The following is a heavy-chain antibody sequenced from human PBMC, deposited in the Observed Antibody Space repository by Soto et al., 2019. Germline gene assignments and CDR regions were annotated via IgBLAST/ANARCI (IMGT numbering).Heavy chain of an antibody. CDR2: ISANGGRA. CDR3: ASWVIALGGTGYFRH. V-gene: IGHV3-23*01. J-gene: IGHJ1*01. CDR1: GFTFASHA. Sequence: PGGSLRLSCAASGFTFASHAMSWVRQAPGKGLEWVSGISANGGRANYADSVKGRFSLSRDNSKNTMFLQMDNLTAEDTAIYYCASWVIALGGTGYFRHWGQGTLVTVSS. D-gene: IGHD6-19*01.